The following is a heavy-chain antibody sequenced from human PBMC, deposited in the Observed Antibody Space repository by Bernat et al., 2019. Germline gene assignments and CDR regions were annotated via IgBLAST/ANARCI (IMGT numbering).Heavy chain of an antibody. CDR3: SKTFRDSSIWYEVAWCYYYFFCID. CDR1: FSSYG. Sequence: FSSYGMHWVRQAPGQGLEWVAVISYDGSNKYYADSVKGRITISRDNSKNTLYLEMNSLRAEDTAAYYCSKTFRDSSIWYEVAWCYYYFFCID. CDR2: ISYDGSNK. V-gene: IGHV3-30*18. D-gene: IGHD6-13*01. J-gene: IGHJ6*01.